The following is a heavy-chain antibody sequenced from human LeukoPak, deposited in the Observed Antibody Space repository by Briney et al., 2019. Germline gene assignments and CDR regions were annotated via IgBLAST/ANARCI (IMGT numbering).Heavy chain of an antibody. CDR3: ARGGNMIAASGRAAYYSMDV. CDR2: INPSGGST. J-gene: IGHJ6*02. CDR1: GYTFTNYY. V-gene: IGHV1-46*01. Sequence: ASVKASCKTSGYTFTNYYMHWVRQAPGQGLEWMGIINPSGGSTSYAQKFQGRVTMTRDTSTSTVYMELSSLRSEDTAVYYCARGGNMIAASGRAAYYSMDVWGQGTTVTVSS. D-gene: IGHD6-13*01.